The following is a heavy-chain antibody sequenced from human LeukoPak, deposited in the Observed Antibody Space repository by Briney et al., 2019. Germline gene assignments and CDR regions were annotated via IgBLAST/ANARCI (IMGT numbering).Heavy chain of an antibody. J-gene: IGHJ6*03. CDR3: ARHRYYDILTATYYYYYMDV. CDR2: INHSGST. D-gene: IGHD3-9*01. Sequence: SGTLSLTCAVYGGSFSGYYWSWIRQPPGQGLEWIGEINHSGSTNYNPSLKSRVTISVDTSKNQFSLKLSSVTAADTAVYYCARHRYYDILTATYYYYYMDVWGKGTTVTISS. CDR1: GGSFSGYY. V-gene: IGHV4-34*01.